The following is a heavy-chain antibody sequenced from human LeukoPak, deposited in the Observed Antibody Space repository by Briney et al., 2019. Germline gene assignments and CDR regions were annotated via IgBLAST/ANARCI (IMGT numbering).Heavy chain of an antibody. J-gene: IGHJ4*02. Sequence: PGGSLRLSCAASGFTFSSYAMSWVRQAPGKGVEWVSAISGSGGSTYYADSVKGLFTISRDNSKNTLYLQMNSLRAEDTAVYYCAKLRNYEDWCFDYWGQGTLVTVSS. CDR2: ISGSGGST. CDR3: AKLRNYEDWCFDY. CDR1: GFTFSSYA. V-gene: IGHV3-23*01. D-gene: IGHD1-7*01.